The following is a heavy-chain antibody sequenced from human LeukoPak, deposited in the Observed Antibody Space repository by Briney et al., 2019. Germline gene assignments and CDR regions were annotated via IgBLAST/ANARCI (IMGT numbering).Heavy chain of an antibody. CDR1: GFTFSSYA. Sequence: TTGGSLRLSCATSGFTFSSYAVSWVRQAPGKGLEWVGRIKSKTDGGTTDYAAPVKGRFTISRDDSKNTLYLQMNSLKTEDTAVYYCTTGEWGWFDPWGQGTLVTVSS. J-gene: IGHJ5*02. V-gene: IGHV3-15*01. CDR2: IKSKTDGGTT. D-gene: IGHD3-3*01. CDR3: TTGEWGWFDP.